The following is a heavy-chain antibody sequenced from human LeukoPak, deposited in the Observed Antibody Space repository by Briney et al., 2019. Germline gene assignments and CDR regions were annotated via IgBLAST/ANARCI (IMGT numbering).Heavy chain of an antibody. J-gene: IGHJ4*02. CDR1: GGSISSYY. D-gene: IGHD5-12*01. CDR3: ARVSGYDWESSYDY. Sequence: PSETLSLTCIVSGGSISSYYWSWIRQPAGKGLEWIGRLYSSGDTNYNPSLKSRVTMSVDTSKNQFSLKLNSVTAADTAVYYCARVSGYDWESSYDYWGQGTLVTVSS. V-gene: IGHV4-4*07. CDR2: LYSSGDT.